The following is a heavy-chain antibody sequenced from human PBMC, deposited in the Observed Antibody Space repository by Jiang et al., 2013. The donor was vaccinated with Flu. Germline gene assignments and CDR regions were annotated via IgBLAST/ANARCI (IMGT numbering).Heavy chain of an antibody. D-gene: IGHD3-10*01. CDR1: GGTFSSYA. Sequence: EVKKPGSSVKVSCKASGGTFSSYAISWVRQAPGQGLEWMGGIIPIFGTANYAQKFQGRVTITADKSTSTAYMELSSLRSEDTAVYYCARDRGMVRGVIISSYYGMDVWGQGTTVTVSS. V-gene: IGHV1-69*06. CDR3: ARDRGMVRGVIISSYYGMDV. J-gene: IGHJ6*02. CDR2: IIPIFGTA.